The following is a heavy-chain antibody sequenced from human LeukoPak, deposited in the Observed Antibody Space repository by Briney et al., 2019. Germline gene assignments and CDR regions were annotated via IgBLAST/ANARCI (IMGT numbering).Heavy chain of an antibody. CDR1: GGSITSGPYS. Sequence: SQTLSLTCAVSGGSITSGPYSWSWVRQPPGKGLEWIGYIFHSGTTYYSPSLKSRVTISVDGSRNQFSLRLTSVTAADTAVYYCARGERGPTLVRGVISPDYYGMDVWGQGTTVTVSS. CDR2: IFHSGTT. V-gene: IGHV4-30-2*01. CDR3: ARGERGPTLVRGVISPDYYGMDV. J-gene: IGHJ6*02. D-gene: IGHD3-10*01.